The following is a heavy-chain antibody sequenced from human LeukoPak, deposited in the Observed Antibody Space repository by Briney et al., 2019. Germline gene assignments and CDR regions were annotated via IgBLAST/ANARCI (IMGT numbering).Heavy chain of an antibody. CDR3: ARAWGPVDTAMADY. Sequence: GGSLRLSCAASGFTFSSHSMNWVRQAPGKGLEWVSSISSSSSYIYYADSVKGRFTISRDNAKNSLYLQMNSLRAEDTAVYYCARAWGPVDTAMADYWGKGTLVTVSS. D-gene: IGHD5-18*01. CDR2: ISSSSSYI. CDR1: GFTFSSHS. J-gene: IGHJ4*02. V-gene: IGHV3-21*01.